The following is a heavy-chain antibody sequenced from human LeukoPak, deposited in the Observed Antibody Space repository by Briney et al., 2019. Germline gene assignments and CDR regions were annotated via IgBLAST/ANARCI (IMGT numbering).Heavy chain of an antibody. CDR3: ARSAYYYGSGSQGGFDY. V-gene: IGHV1-2*06. D-gene: IGHD3-10*01. J-gene: IGHJ4*02. CDR1: GYTFTGYY. Sequence: ASVKVSCKXSGYTFTGYYMHWVRQAPGQGLERMGRINPNSGGTNYAQKFQGRVTMTRDTSISTAYMELSRLRSDDTAVYYCARSAYYYGSGSQGGFDYWGQGTLVTVSS. CDR2: INPNSGGT.